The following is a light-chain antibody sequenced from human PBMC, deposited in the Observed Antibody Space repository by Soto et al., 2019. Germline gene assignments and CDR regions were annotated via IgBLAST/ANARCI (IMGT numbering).Light chain of an antibody. CDR1: QSVSSSY. V-gene: IGKV3-20*01. Sequence: EIVLTQSPGTLSLSPGERATLSCRASQSVSSSYLAWYQQKPGQAPRLLIYDASSRATGIADRFSGSGSGTDFTLTISRLEPEDFAVYYCQQYGTSPPWTFGQGTKVDIK. CDR3: QQYGTSPPWT. CDR2: DAS. J-gene: IGKJ1*01.